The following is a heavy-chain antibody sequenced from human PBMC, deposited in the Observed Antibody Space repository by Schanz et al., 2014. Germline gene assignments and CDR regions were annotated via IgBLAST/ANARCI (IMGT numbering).Heavy chain of an antibody. J-gene: IGHJ5*02. CDR2: IYYRGNT. CDR1: GFAFSSYG. V-gene: IGHV4-59*06. D-gene: IGHD3-9*01. Sequence: VQLLESGGGLVQPGGSLRLSCLASGFAFSSYGMNWLRQAPGKGLEWIGFIYYRGNTYYNPSLKSRVSISLDPSKTQFFLNLNSLTAADTAVYYCAKAADWPVTRFDPWGQGTLVTVSS. CDR3: AKAADWPVTRFDP.